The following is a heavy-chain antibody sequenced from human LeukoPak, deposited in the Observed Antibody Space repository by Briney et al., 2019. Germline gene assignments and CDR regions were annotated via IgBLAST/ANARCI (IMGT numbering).Heavy chain of an antibody. J-gene: IGHJ4*02. CDR2: VNPSGGTT. CDR1: GYSFSSYF. V-gene: IGHV1-46*01. Sequence: ASVKVSCKASGYSFSSYFIYWVRQAPGQGLEWMGGVNPSGGTTIYSQRFQDRVTMTRDMSTTTVYMELTSLRSEDTAVYYCARRMGPNFFDYWGQGTLVTVSS. CDR3: ARRMGPNFFDY. D-gene: IGHD1-26*01.